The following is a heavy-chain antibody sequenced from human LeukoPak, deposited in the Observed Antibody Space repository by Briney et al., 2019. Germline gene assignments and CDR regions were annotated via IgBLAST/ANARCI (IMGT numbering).Heavy chain of an antibody. Sequence: ASVKVSCKASGYTFTSYYMHWVRQAPGQVLEWMGIINPSGGSTSYAQKFQGRVTMTRDTSTSTVYMELSSLRSEDTAVYYCARPISNYYYDSSGYDGRDDAFDIWGQGTMVTVSS. CDR1: GYTFTSYY. V-gene: IGHV1-46*01. J-gene: IGHJ3*02. D-gene: IGHD3-22*01. CDR3: ARPISNYYYDSSGYDGRDDAFDI. CDR2: INPSGGST.